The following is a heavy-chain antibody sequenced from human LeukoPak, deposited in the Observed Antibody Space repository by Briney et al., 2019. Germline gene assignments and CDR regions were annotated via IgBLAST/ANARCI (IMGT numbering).Heavy chain of an antibody. J-gene: IGHJ4*02. D-gene: IGHD5-24*01. CDR1: GGTFSSYA. CDR3: ARDSEMATHFDC. V-gene: IGHV1-69*04. Sequence: SVKVSCKASGGTFSSYAISWVRQAPGQGLEWMGRIIPILGIANYAQKFQGRVTITADKSTSTAYMELSSLRSEDTAVYYCARDSEMATHFDCWGQGTLVTVSS. CDR2: IIPILGIA.